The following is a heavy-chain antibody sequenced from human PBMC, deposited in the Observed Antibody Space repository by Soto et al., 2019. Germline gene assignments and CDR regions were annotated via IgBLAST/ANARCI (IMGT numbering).Heavy chain of an antibody. CDR2: IYHRGST. CDR3: ARFYGDFNNWFDP. D-gene: IGHD4-17*01. Sequence: SETLSLTCTVSGGSISSSSYYWGWIRQPPGKGLEWIGYIYHRGSTYYNPSLKSRVTISVDRSKNQFSLKLSSVTAADTAVYYCARFYGDFNNWFDPWGQGTLVTVSS. J-gene: IGHJ5*02. CDR1: GGSISSSSYY. V-gene: IGHV4-39*07.